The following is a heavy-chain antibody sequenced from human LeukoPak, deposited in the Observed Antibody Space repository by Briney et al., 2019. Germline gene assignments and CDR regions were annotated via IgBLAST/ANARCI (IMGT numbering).Heavy chain of an antibody. J-gene: IGHJ4*02. CDR3: ARQAVTSGWYFDY. V-gene: IGHV1-46*01. CDR1: GYTFTRYY. CDR2: INPSDGGA. Sequence: ASVKVSCKASGYTFTRYYMHWVRQAPGQGLEWMGIINPSDGGASYTQKFQGGVTMTRDTSTSTVYMDLSSLRSEDTAVYYCARQAVTSGWYFDYWGQGTLVTVSS. D-gene: IGHD4-17*01.